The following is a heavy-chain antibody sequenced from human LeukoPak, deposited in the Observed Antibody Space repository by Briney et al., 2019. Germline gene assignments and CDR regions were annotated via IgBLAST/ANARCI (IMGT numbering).Heavy chain of an antibody. J-gene: IGHJ4*02. Sequence: ASVKVSCKASGYSFTRYGISWVRQAPGQGLEWMGWISAYNGNTKYAQKLQGRVTMTTDTSTSTAFMELRSLRSDDTAVYYCASDPTSGYVLVYWGQGTLVTVSS. D-gene: IGHD5-12*01. CDR2: ISAYNGNT. CDR1: GYSFTRYG. CDR3: ASDPTSGYVLVY. V-gene: IGHV1-18*01.